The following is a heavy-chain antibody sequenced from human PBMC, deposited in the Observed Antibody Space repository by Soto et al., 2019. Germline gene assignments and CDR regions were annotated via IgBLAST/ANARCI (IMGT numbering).Heavy chain of an antibody. CDR3: ARHAESSSWYLPPELDSGMDV. CDR2: IYPGDSDT. CDR1: GYSFTSYW. J-gene: IGHJ6*02. V-gene: IGHV5-51*01. D-gene: IGHD6-13*01. Sequence: EVQLVQSGAEVKKPGESLKISCKGSGYSFTSYWIGWVRQMPGKGLEWMGIIYPGDSDTRYSPSFQGQVTISADKSISTAYLQWSSLKASDTAMYYCARHAESSSWYLPPELDSGMDVWGQGTTVTVSS.